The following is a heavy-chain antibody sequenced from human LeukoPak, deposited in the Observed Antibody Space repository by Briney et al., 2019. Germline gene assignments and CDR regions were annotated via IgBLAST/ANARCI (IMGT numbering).Heavy chain of an antibody. J-gene: IGHJ4*02. CDR2: IRYDGSNK. Sequence: GGSLRLSCAASGFTFSSYGMHWVRQAPGKGLEWVAFIRYDGSNKYYADSVKGRFTISRDNSKNTLYLQMNSLRAEDTAVHYCAKVSMTTVTSDYWGQGTLVTVSS. D-gene: IGHD4-17*01. V-gene: IGHV3-30*02. CDR1: GFTFSSYG. CDR3: AKVSMTTVTSDY.